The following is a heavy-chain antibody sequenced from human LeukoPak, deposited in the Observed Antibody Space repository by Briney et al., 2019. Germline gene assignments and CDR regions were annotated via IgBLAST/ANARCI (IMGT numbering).Heavy chain of an antibody. CDR3: ASDVAREFDH. D-gene: IGHD5-24*01. Sequence: ASVKVSCTASGHIFISYYIHWVRQASGQGLEWMGVINPSDGSTKYAQKFQGRVTMTRDTSATTIYLDLSGLTFEDTAVYYCASDVAREFDHWGQGTLVTVSS. J-gene: IGHJ4*02. CDR2: INPSDGST. V-gene: IGHV1-46*01. CDR1: GHIFISYY.